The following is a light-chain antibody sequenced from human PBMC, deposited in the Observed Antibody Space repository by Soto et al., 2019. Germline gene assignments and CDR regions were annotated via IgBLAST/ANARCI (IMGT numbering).Light chain of an antibody. Sequence: QSALTQPASVSGSPGQSITISCTGTSSDVGNYKYVSWYQQHPGKAPKLMIYEVSNRPSGVSNRFSGSKSGNTASLTSSGLQAEDETDYYCFSYTSSGTYVFGTGTKLT. CDR2: EVS. J-gene: IGLJ1*01. V-gene: IGLV2-14*01. CDR3: FSYTSSGTYV. CDR1: SSDVGNYKY.